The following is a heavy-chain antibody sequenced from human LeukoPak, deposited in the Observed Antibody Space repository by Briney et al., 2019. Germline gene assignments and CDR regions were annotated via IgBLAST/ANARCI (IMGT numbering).Heavy chain of an antibody. Sequence: ASVKVSCKASGYTFTSYDINWVRQATGQGLEWMGWMNPISGNTGYAQKFQGRVTITRNTSISTAYMELSSLRSEDTAVYYCARFQLDNWFDPWGPGTLVTVSS. D-gene: IGHD6-13*01. CDR2: MNPISGNT. J-gene: IGHJ5*02. V-gene: IGHV1-8*03. CDR1: GYTFTSYD. CDR3: ARFQLDNWFDP.